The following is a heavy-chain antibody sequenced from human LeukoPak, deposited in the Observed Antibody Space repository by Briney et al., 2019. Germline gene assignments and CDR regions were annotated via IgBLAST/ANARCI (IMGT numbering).Heavy chain of an antibody. V-gene: IGHV3-48*03. Sequence: GGPLRLSCAASGFTSSSYEMNWVRQAPGKGLEWVSYISSSGSTIYYADSVKGRFTISRDNAKNSLYLQMNSLRAEDTAVYYCARWGLYSLDYWGQGTLVTVSS. CDR1: GFTSSSYE. J-gene: IGHJ4*02. D-gene: IGHD3-16*01. CDR2: ISSSGSTI. CDR3: ARWGLYSLDY.